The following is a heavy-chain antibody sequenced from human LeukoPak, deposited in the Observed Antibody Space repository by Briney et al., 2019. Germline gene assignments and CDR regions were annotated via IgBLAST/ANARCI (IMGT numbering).Heavy chain of an antibody. Sequence: SETLSLTCTVYGGSFSGYYWSWIRQPPGKGLEWIGEINHSGSTNYNPSLKSRVTISVDTSRNQFSLKLSSVTAADTAVYYCAGFLIAAAGDAFDIWGQGTMVTVSS. J-gene: IGHJ3*02. CDR2: INHSGST. V-gene: IGHV4-34*01. CDR1: GGSFSGYY. D-gene: IGHD6-13*01. CDR3: AGFLIAAAGDAFDI.